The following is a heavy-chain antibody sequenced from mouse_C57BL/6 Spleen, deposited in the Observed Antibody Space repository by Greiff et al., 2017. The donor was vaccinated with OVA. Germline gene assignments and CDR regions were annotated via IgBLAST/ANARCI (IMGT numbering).Heavy chain of an antibody. Sequence: VQLQQSGAELVKPGASVKLSCKASGYTFTSYWMHWVKQRPGQGLEWIGMIHPNSGSTNYNEKFKSKATLTVDKSSSTAYMQLSSLTSEDSAVYYCARDDGYPLAYWGQGTLVTVSA. CDR1: GYTFTSYW. J-gene: IGHJ3*01. CDR2: IHPNSGST. CDR3: ARDDGYPLAY. D-gene: IGHD2-3*01. V-gene: IGHV1-64*01.